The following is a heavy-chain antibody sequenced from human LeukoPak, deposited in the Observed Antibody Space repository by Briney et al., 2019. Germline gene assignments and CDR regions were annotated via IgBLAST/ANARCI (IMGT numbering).Heavy chain of an antibody. CDR1: GGTFSSYA. V-gene: IGHV1-69*05. CDR2: IIPIFGTA. D-gene: IGHD3-22*01. CDR3: ASSSGYYFADHFDY. J-gene: IGHJ4*02. Sequence: SVKVSCKASGGTFSSYAISWVRQAPGQGLEWMGRIIPIFGTANYAQNFQGRVTITTDESTSTAYMELSSLRSEDTAVYFCASSSGYYFADHFDYWGQGTLVTVSS.